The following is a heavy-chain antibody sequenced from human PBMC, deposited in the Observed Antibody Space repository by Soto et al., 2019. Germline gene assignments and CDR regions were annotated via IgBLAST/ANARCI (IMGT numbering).Heavy chain of an antibody. CDR3: AKGGRQWLVTSDFNY. D-gene: IGHD6-19*01. V-gene: IGHV3-48*01. CDR2: IGLGSSTK. CDR1: GFTFRNYG. Sequence: GSLRLSCAASGFTFRNYGMNWVRQAPGKGLEWVSYIGLGSSTKYYADSVEGRFTISRDNAKNSLYLQMNSLRAEDTAVYYCAKGGRQWLVTSDFNYWGQGALVTVSS. J-gene: IGHJ4*02.